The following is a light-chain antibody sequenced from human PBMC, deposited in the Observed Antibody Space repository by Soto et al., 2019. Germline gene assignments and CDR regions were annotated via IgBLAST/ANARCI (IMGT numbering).Light chain of an antibody. CDR2: EVS. CDR1: SSDVGGYNY. Sequence: QSALTQPASVSGSPGQSITISCTGTSSDVGGYNYVSWYQQHPGKAPKLMIYEVSNRPSGVSNRFSGSKSGNTASLTISGLQAEDGADYYCCSFTSSNTHVFGTGTKVTVL. J-gene: IGLJ1*01. V-gene: IGLV2-14*01. CDR3: CSFTSSNTHV.